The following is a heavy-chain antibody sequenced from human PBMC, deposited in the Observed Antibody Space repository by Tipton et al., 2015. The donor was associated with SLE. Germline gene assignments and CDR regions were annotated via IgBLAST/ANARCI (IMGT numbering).Heavy chain of an antibody. CDR3: ALFNDYADNLRFDY. J-gene: IGHJ4*02. CDR1: GYSISSGYY. Sequence: TLSLTCTVCGYSISSGYYWGWIRQPPGKGLEYIGFVYYSGSTNYNPSLMSRVTISVDTSKKQFSLKLSSVTAADTAVYYCALFNDYADNLRFDYWGQGTLVTVSS. CDR2: VYYSGST. V-gene: IGHV4-61*01. D-gene: IGHD4/OR15-4a*01.